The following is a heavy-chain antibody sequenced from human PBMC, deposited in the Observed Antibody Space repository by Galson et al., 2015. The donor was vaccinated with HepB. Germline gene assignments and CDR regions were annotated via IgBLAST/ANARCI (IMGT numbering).Heavy chain of an antibody. D-gene: IGHD1-26*01. J-gene: IGHJ4*02. Sequence: QSGAEVKKPGESLKISCKGSGYSFTSYWISWVRQMPGKGLEWMGRIDPSDSYTNYSPSFQGHVTISADKSISTAYLQWSSLKASDTAMYYCARHLSGSYYGRSFDYWGQGTLVTVSS. CDR3: ARHLSGSYYGRSFDY. V-gene: IGHV5-10-1*01. CDR1: GYSFTSYW. CDR2: IDPSDSYT.